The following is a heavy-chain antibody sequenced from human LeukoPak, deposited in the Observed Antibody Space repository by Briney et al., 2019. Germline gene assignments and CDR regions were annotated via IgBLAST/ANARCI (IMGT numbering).Heavy chain of an antibody. Sequence: ASVKVSCKASGYTFTGYYMHWVRQAPGQGLEWMGWINCDSGVTKYAEKFQGRVSMTRDTSISTAYMDLSRLTSDDTAIYYCARDGGGTYQDFDYWGQGTLVTASS. V-gene: IGHV1-2*02. J-gene: IGHJ4*02. CDR2: INCDSGVT. CDR1: GYTFTGYY. CDR3: ARDGGGTYQDFDY. D-gene: IGHD1-26*01.